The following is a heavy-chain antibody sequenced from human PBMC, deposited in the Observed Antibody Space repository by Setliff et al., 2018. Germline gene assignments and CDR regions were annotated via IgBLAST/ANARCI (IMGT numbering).Heavy chain of an antibody. Sequence: ASVKVSCKTSGYKFNDYAISWVRQGPGQGLEWMGWISAYSGNTYYAQKLHDRVTLTTDTSTSTAYMELRSLGTDDTAGYYCSRLVRYCTPTTCQRASGGEFWGQGTLVTVSS. CDR2: ISAYSGNT. J-gene: IGHJ4*02. CDR3: SRLVRYCTPTTCQRASGGEF. CDR1: GYKFNDYA. D-gene: IGHD2-8*01. V-gene: IGHV1-18*01.